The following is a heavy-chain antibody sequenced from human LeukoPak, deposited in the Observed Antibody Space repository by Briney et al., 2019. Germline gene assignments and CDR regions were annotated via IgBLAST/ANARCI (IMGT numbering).Heavy chain of an antibody. CDR2: INPNSGGT. J-gene: IGHJ4*02. V-gene: IGHV1-2*02. D-gene: IGHD2-2*01. CDR3: ASNGVYCSSTSCYWEDLDFDY. Sequence: ASVKVSCKASGYTFTGYYMHWVRQAPGQGLEWMGWINPNSGGTNHAQKFQGRVTMTRDTSISTAYMELSRLRSDDTAVYYCASNGVYCSSTSCYWEDLDFDYWGQGTLVTVSS. CDR1: GYTFTGYY.